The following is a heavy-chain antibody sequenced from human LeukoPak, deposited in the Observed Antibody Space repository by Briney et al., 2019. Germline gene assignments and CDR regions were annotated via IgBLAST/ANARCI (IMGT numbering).Heavy chain of an antibody. J-gene: IGHJ4*02. CDR3: TRDNSIPWYYFDY. V-gene: IGHV3-49*03. D-gene: IGHD4-23*01. CDR1: GFTFGDYA. Sequence: GESLKISCTASGFTFGDYAMSWFRQAPGKGLEWVGFIRSKAYGGTTEYAASVKGRFTISRDDSKSIAYLQMNSLKTEDTAVYYCTRDNSIPWYYFDYWGQGTLVTVSS. CDR2: IRSKAYGGTT.